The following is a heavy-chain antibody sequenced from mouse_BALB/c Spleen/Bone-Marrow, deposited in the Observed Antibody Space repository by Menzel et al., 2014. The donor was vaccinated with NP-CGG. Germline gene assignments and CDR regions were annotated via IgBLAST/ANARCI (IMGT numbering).Heavy chain of an antibody. CDR3: TTSRGYNWFDY. CDR1: GYTFTSYY. V-gene: IGHV1S81*02. Sequence: QVQLQQSGAELVKPGAPVKLSCKASGYTFTSYYMYWVKQRPGQGLEWIGEINPSNGGADFNEKFKIKATLTVDKSSSTAYTQLSSLTSEDSAVYYCTTSRGYNWFDYWGQGTLVTVSA. CDR2: INPSNGGA. D-gene: IGHD2-2*01. J-gene: IGHJ3*01.